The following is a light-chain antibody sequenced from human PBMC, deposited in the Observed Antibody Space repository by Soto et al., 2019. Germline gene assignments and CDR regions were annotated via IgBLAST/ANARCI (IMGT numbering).Light chain of an antibody. CDR1: ESVGSN. CDR3: QQYNDWPLT. CDR2: DAS. V-gene: IGKV3-15*01. J-gene: IGKJ1*01. Sequence: EIVMTQSPVTLSVSPGERATLSCRASESVGSNLAWYQQKPGQPPRLLIYDASMRETGVPPRFSGSGSGTEFTLTISNLQSEDYAVYYCQQYNDWPLTFGQGTKVDI.